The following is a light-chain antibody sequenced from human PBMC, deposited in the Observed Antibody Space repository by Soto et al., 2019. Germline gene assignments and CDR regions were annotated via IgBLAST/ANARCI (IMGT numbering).Light chain of an antibody. J-gene: IGKJ1*01. CDR2: CAS. CDR1: QSVSSSY. Sequence: EIVLTQSPGTLSLSPGERATLSCRASQSVSSSYLAWYQQKPGQAPRLLIYCASSRATGIPDRFRGSGSGTVFTLTISRLEPEDFAVYYCQQYGSSPWTFGQGTKVEIK. CDR3: QQYGSSPWT. V-gene: IGKV3-20*01.